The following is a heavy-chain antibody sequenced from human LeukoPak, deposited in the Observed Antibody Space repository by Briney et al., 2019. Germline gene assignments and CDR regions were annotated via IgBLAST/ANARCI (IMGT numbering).Heavy chain of an antibody. CDR1: GFTFSSYE. CDR2: ISSSGKTA. Sequence: GGSLRLSCAASGFTFSSYETNWVRQAPGKGLEWLSYISSSGKTAYYADSVKGRFTISRDNAKNSLYLEMNSLRAEDTAVYYCARDRCSSISCYFDYWGQGTLVTVSS. CDR3: ARDRCSSISCYFDY. J-gene: IGHJ4*02. V-gene: IGHV3-48*03. D-gene: IGHD2-2*01.